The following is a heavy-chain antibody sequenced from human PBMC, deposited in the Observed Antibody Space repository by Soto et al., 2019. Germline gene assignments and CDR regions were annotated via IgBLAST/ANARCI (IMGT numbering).Heavy chain of an antibody. CDR3: ARLSASRVATDDY. Sequence: QVQLVQSGAEVKKPGASVKVSCKASGYTFTSYAMHWVRQAPGQRLEWMGWINAGNGNTKYSQKFQGRVTITRDTSASTAYMELSSLRSEDTAVYYCARLSASRVATDDYWGQGTLVTVSS. J-gene: IGHJ4*02. V-gene: IGHV1-3*01. CDR1: GYTFTSYA. D-gene: IGHD5-12*01. CDR2: INAGNGNT.